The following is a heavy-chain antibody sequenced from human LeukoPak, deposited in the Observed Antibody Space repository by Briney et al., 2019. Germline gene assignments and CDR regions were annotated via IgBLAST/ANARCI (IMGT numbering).Heavy chain of an antibody. CDR3: ARARDGHINNWFDP. CDR1: GGSINSYY. D-gene: IGHD5-24*01. Sequence: TSETLSLTCTVSGGSINSYYWSWIRQPPGKGLERIGYIYYSGSTNYNPSLKSRVTISVDTSKNQFSLKMSSVTAADTAVYYCARARDGHINNWFDPWGQGTLVTVSS. J-gene: IGHJ5*02. CDR2: IYYSGST. V-gene: IGHV4-59*01.